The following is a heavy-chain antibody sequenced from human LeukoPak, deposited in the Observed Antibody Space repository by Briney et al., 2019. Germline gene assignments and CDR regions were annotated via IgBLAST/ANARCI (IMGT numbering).Heavy chain of an antibody. CDR1: GFTFSSYS. CDR2: ISSGSSTI. V-gene: IGHV3-48*04. J-gene: IGHJ4*02. CDR3: ARLAYCGGGCYRHLDY. D-gene: IGHD2-21*02. Sequence: GGSLRVSCAASGFTFSSYSMNWVRQAPGKGLEWVSYISSGSSTIYYADSVNGRFTISRDNAKNSLYLQMSSLRAEDTAVYYCARLAYCGGGCYRHLDYWGQGTPVAASS.